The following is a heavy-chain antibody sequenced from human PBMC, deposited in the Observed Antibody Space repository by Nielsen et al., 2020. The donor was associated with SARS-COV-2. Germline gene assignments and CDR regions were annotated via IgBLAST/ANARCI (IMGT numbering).Heavy chain of an antibody. CDR2: IWYDGSNK. V-gene: IGHV3-33*08. CDR1: GFIFSSYG. Sequence: GESLKISCAASGFIFSSYGMHWVRQAPGKGLEWVAVIWYDGSNKYYADSVKGRFTISRDNSKNTLYLQMNSLRAEDTAVYYCASELVPGYYGMDVWGQGTTVTVSS. J-gene: IGHJ6*02. CDR3: ASELVPGYYGMDV. D-gene: IGHD6-13*01.